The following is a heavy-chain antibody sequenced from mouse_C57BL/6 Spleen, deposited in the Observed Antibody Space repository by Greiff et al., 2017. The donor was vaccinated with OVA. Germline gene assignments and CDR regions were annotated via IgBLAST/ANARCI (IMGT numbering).Heavy chain of an antibody. J-gene: IGHJ4*01. V-gene: IGHV1-52*01. Sequence: QVQLKQPGAELVRPGSSVKLSCKASGYTFTSYWMHWVKQRPIQGLEWIGNIDPSDSETHYNQKFKDKATLTVDKSSSTAYMQLSSLTSEASAVYYCARDRPFYAMDYWGQGTSVTVSS. CDR2: IDPSDSET. CDR3: ARDRPFYAMDY. CDR1: GYTFTSYW.